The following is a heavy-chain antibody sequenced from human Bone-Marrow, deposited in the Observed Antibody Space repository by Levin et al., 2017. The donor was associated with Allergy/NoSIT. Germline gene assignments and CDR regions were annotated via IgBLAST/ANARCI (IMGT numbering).Heavy chain of an antibody. D-gene: IGHD1-26*01. Sequence: SQTLSLTCAVSGYSIRSGYYWGWIRQPPGKGLEWIGSIYHSGSTYYNPSLKSRVTISVDTSKNQFSLKLSSVTAADTAVYYCAREEEWELRFFDYWGQGTLVTVSS. J-gene: IGHJ4*02. CDR2: IYHSGST. CDR3: AREEEWELRFFDY. V-gene: IGHV4-38-2*02. CDR1: GYSIRSGYY.